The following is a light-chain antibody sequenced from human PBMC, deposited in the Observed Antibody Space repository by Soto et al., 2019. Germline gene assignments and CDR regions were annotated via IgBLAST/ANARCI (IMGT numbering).Light chain of an antibody. CDR2: DAY. Sequence: DIQMTQSPSTLSASVGDRVTITCRASQTISRWLAWYQQKPGIAHKLXISDAYTLESGVPPRFSGSGAGAEFTLIITNLQPDDFATYYCKQYQSYPWTFGQGTKVDIK. CDR3: KQYQSYPWT. V-gene: IGKV1-5*01. CDR1: QTISRW. J-gene: IGKJ1*01.